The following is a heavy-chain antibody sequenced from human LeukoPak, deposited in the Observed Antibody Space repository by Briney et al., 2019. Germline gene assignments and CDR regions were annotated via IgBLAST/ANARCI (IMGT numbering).Heavy chain of an antibody. J-gene: IGHJ4*02. V-gene: IGHV3-48*04. CDR3: ARDMFGGNSAVDC. Sequence: GGSLRLSCAASGFIFSSYGMNWVRQAPGKGLEWVSYISSSGTTIYYADSVKGRFTISRDNAKYSLHLQMDSLRADDTAVYSCARDMFGGNSAVDCWGQGTLVTVSS. CDR2: ISSSGTTI. D-gene: IGHD4-23*01. CDR1: GFIFSSYG.